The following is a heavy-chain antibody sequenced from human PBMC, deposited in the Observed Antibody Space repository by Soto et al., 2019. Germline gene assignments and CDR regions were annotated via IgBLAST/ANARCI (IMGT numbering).Heavy chain of an antibody. CDR3: ARGSSGYISSWYYFDY. D-gene: IGHD6-13*01. CDR1: GFTFTDYA. V-gene: IGHV3-23*01. CDR2: ISGIGGST. J-gene: IGHJ4*02. Sequence: ASVILSCAASGFTFTDYALSWVRQAPGKGLEWVATISGIGGSTYLADSVKGRLSISRDNSKNTVSLLMNSLRAEDTAVYFCARGSSGYISSWYYFDYWGRGTLVTVSS.